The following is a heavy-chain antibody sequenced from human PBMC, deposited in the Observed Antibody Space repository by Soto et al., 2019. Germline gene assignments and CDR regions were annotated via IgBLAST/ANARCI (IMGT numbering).Heavy chain of an antibody. V-gene: IGHV4-59*01. CDR2: IFYRGST. D-gene: IGHD2-2*01. J-gene: IGHJ4*02. Sequence: SETLSLTCTISGGSISDYSWNWIRQPPGRGLEWIGHIFYRGSTKYNPSLWDRVTISRGSSQTQLSLRLKSVTAADTAIYYCARGSNSNFEGPIVWGQGXLVTVYS. CDR3: ARGSNSNFEGPIV. CDR1: GGSISDYS.